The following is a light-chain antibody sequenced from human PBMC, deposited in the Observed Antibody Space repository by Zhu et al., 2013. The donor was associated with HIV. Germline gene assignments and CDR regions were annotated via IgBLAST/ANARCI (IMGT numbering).Light chain of an antibody. J-gene: IGLJ3*02. CDR1: SSNIGSNT. CDR2: SNN. Sequence: QSVLTQPPSASGTPGQRVTISCSGSSSNIGSNTVNWYQQLPGTAPKLLIFSNNQRPSGVPDRFSGSKSGTSASLALTGLQAEDEADYYCQSYDSSLSAWVFGGGTKLTVL. V-gene: IGLV1-44*01. CDR3: QSYDSSLSAWV.